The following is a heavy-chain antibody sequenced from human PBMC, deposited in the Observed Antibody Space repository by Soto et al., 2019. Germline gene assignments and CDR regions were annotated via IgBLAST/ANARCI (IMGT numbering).Heavy chain of an antibody. V-gene: IGHV3-21*01. CDR3: ARDGFSYYYGSGSHNTPRMDV. CDR1: GFTFSSYS. CDR2: ISSSSSYI. D-gene: IGHD3-10*01. Sequence: GGSLRLSCAASGFTFSSYSMNWVRQAPGKGLEWVSSISSSSSYIYYADSLKGRFTISRDNAKNSLYLQMNSLRAEDTAVYYCARDGFSYYYGSGSHNTPRMDVWGQGTTVTVAS. J-gene: IGHJ6*02.